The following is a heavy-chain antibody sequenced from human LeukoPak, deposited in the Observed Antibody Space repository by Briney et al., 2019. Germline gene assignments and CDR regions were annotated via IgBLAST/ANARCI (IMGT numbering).Heavy chain of an antibody. CDR2: ISSSGSTI. V-gene: IGHV3-48*03. D-gene: IGHD3-22*01. CDR3: ARDPYYYGSSGNQVY. Sequence: PGGSLRLSCAASGFTFSSYEMNWVRQAPGKGLEWVSYISSSGSTIYYADSVKGRFTISRDNAKNSLYLQMNSLRAEDTAVYYCARDPYYYGSSGNQVYWGQGTLVTVSS. CDR1: GFTFSSYE. J-gene: IGHJ4*02.